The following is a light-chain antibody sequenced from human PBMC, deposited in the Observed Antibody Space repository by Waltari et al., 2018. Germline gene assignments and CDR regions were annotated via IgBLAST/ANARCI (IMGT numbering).Light chain of an antibody. J-gene: IGLJ2*01. CDR2: DVS. CDR1: SSDAGGYNY. V-gene: IGLV2-14*01. CDR3: SSYTSSSTLV. Sequence: QSALTQPASVSGSPGQSITISCTGTSSDAGGYNYASWYQQHPGKAPKLMIYDVSKRPSGVSNRFSGSKSGNTASLTISGLQAEDEADYYCSSYTSSSTLVFGGGTKLTVL.